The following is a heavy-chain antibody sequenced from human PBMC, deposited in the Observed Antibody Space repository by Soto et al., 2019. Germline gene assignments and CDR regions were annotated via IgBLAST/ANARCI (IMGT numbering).Heavy chain of an antibody. D-gene: IGHD1-20*01. CDR1: GGSFSGYY. CDR3: ARGGVRYNWNYYYGMDV. J-gene: IGHJ6*02. V-gene: IGHV4-34*01. Sequence: QVQLQQWGAGLLKPSETLSLTCAVYGGSFSGYYWSWIRQPPGKGLEWIGEINHSGSTNYNPSLKSRVTISVDTSKNQFSLKLSSVTAADTAVYYCARGGVRYNWNYYYGMDVWDQGTTVTVSS. CDR2: INHSGST.